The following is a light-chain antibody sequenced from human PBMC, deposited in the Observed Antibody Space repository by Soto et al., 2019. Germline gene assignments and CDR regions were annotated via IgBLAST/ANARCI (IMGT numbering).Light chain of an antibody. V-gene: IGKV1-9*01. CDR1: QGISSY. Sequence: DIQLTQSPSFLSASVGDRVTITCRASQGISSYLAWYQQKPGKAPKLLIYAASTLQSGVPSRFSGSGSGTEFTLTISSLQPEDFATYYCQQHNSYPRTFGQGTKVETK. CDR2: AAS. J-gene: IGKJ1*01. CDR3: QQHNSYPRT.